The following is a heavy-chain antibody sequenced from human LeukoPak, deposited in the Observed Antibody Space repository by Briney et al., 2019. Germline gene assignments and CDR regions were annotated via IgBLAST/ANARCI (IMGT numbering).Heavy chain of an antibody. Sequence: ASVKVSCKSSGYTFTSYGISWVRQAPGQGLEWMGWISAYNGNTNYAQELQGRVTMTTDTSTSTAYMELRSLRSDDTAVYYRARWEILEYGMDVWGQGTTVTVSS. D-gene: IGHD3-3*01. V-gene: IGHV1-18*01. CDR3: ARWEILEYGMDV. CDR1: GYTFTSYG. J-gene: IGHJ6*02. CDR2: ISAYNGNT.